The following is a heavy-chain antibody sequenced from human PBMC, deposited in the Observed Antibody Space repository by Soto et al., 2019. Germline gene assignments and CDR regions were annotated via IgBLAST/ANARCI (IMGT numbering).Heavy chain of an antibody. D-gene: IGHD2-15*01. V-gene: IGHV3-53*04. Sequence: EVQLVESGGGLVQPGGSLRLSCAASGFTVSSNYMSWVRQAPGKGLEWLSVIYTDDSTYYADSVKGRFTISRHNSKNTLYLQMNSLRAEDTAVYYCTRGTSGSGGPLYGGQGTLVTVSS. CDR1: GFTVSSNY. CDR2: IYTDDST. J-gene: IGHJ4*02. CDR3: TRGTSGSGGPLY.